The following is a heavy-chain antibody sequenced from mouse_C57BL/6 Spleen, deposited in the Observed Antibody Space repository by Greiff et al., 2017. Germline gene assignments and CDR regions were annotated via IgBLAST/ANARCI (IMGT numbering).Heavy chain of an antibody. CDR3: ARDSLSPHYAMDY. V-gene: IGHV5-4*01. CDR1: GFTFSSYA. CDR2: ISDGGSYT. D-gene: IGHD6-1*01. Sequence: EVKLMESGGGLVKPGGSLKLSCAASGFTFSSYAMSWVRQTPEKRLEWVATISDGGSYTYYPDNVKGRFTISRDNAKNNLYLQMSHLKSEDTAMYYCARDSLSPHYAMDYWGQGTSVTVSS. J-gene: IGHJ4*01.